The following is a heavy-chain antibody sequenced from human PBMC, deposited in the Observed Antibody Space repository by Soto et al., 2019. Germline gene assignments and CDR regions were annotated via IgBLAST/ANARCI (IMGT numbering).Heavy chain of an antibody. D-gene: IGHD3-22*01. CDR3: AREREEYYYDSSEVPVYYGMDV. CDR1: GYTFTSYY. Sequence: ASVKVSCKASGYTFTSYYMHWVRQAPGQGLEWMGIINPSGGSTSYAQKFQGRVTMTRDTSTSTVYMELSSLRSEDTAVYYCAREREEYYYDSSEVPVYYGMDVWGQGTTVTVSS. V-gene: IGHV1-46*01. CDR2: INPSGGST. J-gene: IGHJ6*02.